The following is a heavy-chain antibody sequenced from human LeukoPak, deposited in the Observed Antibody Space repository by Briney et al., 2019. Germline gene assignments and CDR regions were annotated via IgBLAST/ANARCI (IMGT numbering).Heavy chain of an antibody. CDR3: ARRRSSSWYPRVSHAFDI. Sequence: SETLSLTCTVSGGSISSYYWSWIRQPPGKGLEWIGYIYYSGSTNYNPSLKSRVTISVDTSKNQFSLKLSSVTAADTAVYYCARRRSSSWYPRVSHAFDIWGQGTMVTVSS. CDR1: GGSISSYY. D-gene: IGHD6-13*01. CDR2: IYYSGST. V-gene: IGHV4-59*12. J-gene: IGHJ3*02.